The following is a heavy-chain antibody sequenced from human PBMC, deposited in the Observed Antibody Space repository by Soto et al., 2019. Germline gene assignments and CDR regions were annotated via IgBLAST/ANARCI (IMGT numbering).Heavy chain of an antibody. J-gene: IGHJ4*02. CDR3: ARDLSMIVTRGLSDY. Sequence: AGSLALSSAASGFTFSSYGMHWVRQAPGKGLEWVAVIWYDGSNKYYADSVKGRFTISRDNSKNTLYLQMNSLRAEDTAVYYCARDLSMIVTRGLSDYWGQGTLVTVSS. CDR1: GFTFSSYG. D-gene: IGHD3-22*01. CDR2: IWYDGSNK. V-gene: IGHV3-33*01.